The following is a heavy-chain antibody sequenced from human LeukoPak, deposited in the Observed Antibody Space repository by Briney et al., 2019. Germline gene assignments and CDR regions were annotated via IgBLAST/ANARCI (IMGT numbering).Heavy chain of an antibody. V-gene: IGHV4-4*07. CDR3: AIAPPGYFDY. J-gene: IGHJ4*02. Sequence: SETLCPACTVSGGSISSYYWSWIRQPAGKGLEWIGRIYTSGSTNYNPSLKSRVTISVDKSKNQFSLKLSSVTAADTAVYYCAIAPPGYFDYWGQGTLVTVSS. CDR2: IYTSGST. CDR1: GGSISSYY.